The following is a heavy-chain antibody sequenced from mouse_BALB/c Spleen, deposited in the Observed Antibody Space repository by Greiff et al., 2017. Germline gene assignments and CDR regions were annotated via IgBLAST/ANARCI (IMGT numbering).Heavy chain of an antibody. J-gene: IGHJ4*01. Sequence: QVTLKVSGPGILQPSQTLSLTCSFSGFSLSTSGMGVSWIRPPSGKGLEWLAHIYWDDDKRYNPSPKSRLTISKDTTSNQVFLKITSVDTADTATYYCAGRPTSMSTTTAYAMDYWGQGTSVTVSS. D-gene: IGHD2-4*01. V-gene: IGHV8-12*01. CDR3: AGRPTSMSTTTAYAMDY. CDR2: IYWDDDK. CDR1: GFSLSTSGMG.